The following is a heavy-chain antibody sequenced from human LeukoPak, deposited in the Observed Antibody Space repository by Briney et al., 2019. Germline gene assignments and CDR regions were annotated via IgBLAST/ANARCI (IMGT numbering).Heavy chain of an antibody. CDR1: GFTVSSNY. D-gene: IGHD6-19*01. V-gene: IGHV3-66*01. CDR2: IYSGGGT. Sequence: PGGSLRLSCAASGFTVSSNYMSWVRQAPGKGLEWVSVIYSGGGTNYADSVKGRFTISRDKSKNTLYLQMNSLRAEDTAVYYCARVGKNGWDFDHWGQGTLVTVSS. CDR3: ARVGKNGWDFDH. J-gene: IGHJ4*02.